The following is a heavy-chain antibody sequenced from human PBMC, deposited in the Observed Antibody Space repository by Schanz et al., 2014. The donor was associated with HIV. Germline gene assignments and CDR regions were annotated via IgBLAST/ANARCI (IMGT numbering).Heavy chain of an antibody. J-gene: IGHJ6*02. CDR2: ISGKNGET. V-gene: IGHV1-18*01. D-gene: IGHD3-9*01. Sequence: QVQLVQSGTEVAQPGASVKVSCKASGYTFSRSAISWVRQAPGQGLEWMGWISGKNGETNYAQKFRDRVTMTTDTSTTTASMELRSLRSDDTAVYFCARSNYDILRERAYYYYYGLDVWGQGTTVTVSS. CDR3: ARSNYDILRERAYYYYYGLDV. CDR1: GYTFSRSA.